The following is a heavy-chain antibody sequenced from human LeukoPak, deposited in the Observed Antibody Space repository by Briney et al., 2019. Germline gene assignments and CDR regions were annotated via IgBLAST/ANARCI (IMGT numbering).Heavy chain of an antibody. J-gene: IGHJ4*02. CDR1: GFTFSSYW. CDR3: ARDLSYGDYEISGY. CDR2: IKQDGSEK. D-gene: IGHD4-17*01. Sequence: GGSLRLSCAASGFTFSSYWMTWVRQAPGKGLEWVANIKQDGSEKYYVDSVKGRFTISRDNAKNSLYLQMNSLRPEDTAVYYCARDLSYGDYEISGYWGQGTLVTASS. V-gene: IGHV3-7*01.